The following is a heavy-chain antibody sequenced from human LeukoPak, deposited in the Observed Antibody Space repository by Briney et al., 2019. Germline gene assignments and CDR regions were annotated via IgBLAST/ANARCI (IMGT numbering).Heavy chain of an antibody. Sequence: ASVKVSCKSSGYTFTSFGLSWGRQAPGQGPEYMGWINTYNGNTNYAQKLQGRVTMTTDTATNTAYMELRSLRSDDTAVYYCAARSGSNPYYFDYWGQGTLVTVSS. J-gene: IGHJ4*02. CDR2: INTYNGNT. CDR3: AARSGSNPYYFDY. D-gene: IGHD3-10*01. CDR1: GYTFTSFG. V-gene: IGHV1-18*01.